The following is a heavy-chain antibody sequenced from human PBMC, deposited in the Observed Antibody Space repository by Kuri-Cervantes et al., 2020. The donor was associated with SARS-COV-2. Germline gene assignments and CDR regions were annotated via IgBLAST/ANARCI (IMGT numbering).Heavy chain of an antibody. CDR1: GFTFSGHW. CDR3: VKDKSRIVGSRMELDGMDV. CDR2: INPDGSYT. J-gene: IGHJ6*02. D-gene: IGHD1-26*01. Sequence: GESLKISCAASGFTFSGHWIHWVRQAPGKGLVWVSRINPDGSYTNNADSVKGRFTLSRDNSKNTLYLQMNSLRAEDTAVYYCVKDKSRIVGSRMELDGMDVWGQGTTVTVSS. V-gene: IGHV3-74*01.